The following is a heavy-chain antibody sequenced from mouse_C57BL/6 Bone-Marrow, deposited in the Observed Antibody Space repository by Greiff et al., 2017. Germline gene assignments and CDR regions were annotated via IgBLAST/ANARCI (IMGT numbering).Heavy chain of an antibody. CDR1: GFNIKDYY. CDR3: ALSTVLRDFDV. V-gene: IGHV14-2*01. CDR2: IDPEDGET. J-gene: IGHJ1*03. D-gene: IGHD1-1*01. Sequence: EVKLVESGAELVKPGASVKLSCTASGFNIKDYYMHWVKQRTEQGLEWIGRIDPEDGETKYAPKFQGKATITADTSSNTAYLQLSSLTSEDTAVYYCALSTVLRDFDVWGTGTTVTVSS.